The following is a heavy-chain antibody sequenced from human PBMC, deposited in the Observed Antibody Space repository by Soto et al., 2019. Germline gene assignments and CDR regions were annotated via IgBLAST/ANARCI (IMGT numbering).Heavy chain of an antibody. D-gene: IGHD1-26*01. CDR3: AKVSLGALTFTDYYYYGLDV. J-gene: IGHJ6*02. CDR2: ISGGGGTT. V-gene: IGHV3-23*01. CDR1: GFTFSTYA. Sequence: PGGSLRLSCAASGFTFSTYAVNWVRQAPGKGLEWVSAISGGGGTTYSADSVKGRVTISRDNSKNTLYLQMNSLRAEDTAVYYCAKVSLGALTFTDYYYYGLDVWGQGTTVTVSS.